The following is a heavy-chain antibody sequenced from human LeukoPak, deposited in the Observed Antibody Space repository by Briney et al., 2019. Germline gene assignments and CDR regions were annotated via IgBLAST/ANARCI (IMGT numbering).Heavy chain of an antibody. CDR2: INHSGNT. V-gene: IGHV4-34*01. J-gene: IGHJ3*02. CDR3: ARGGGAVAGPRTNKKGAFDI. CDR1: GGSFSGYY. Sequence: SETLSLTCAVYGGSFSGYYCSWIRHPPGKGLEWIGEINHSGNTNYNPSLKSRVTISVDTSKNQLSLKLNSVTAADTAVFYCARGGGAVAGPRTNKKGAFDIWGQGTMVTVSS. D-gene: IGHD6-19*01.